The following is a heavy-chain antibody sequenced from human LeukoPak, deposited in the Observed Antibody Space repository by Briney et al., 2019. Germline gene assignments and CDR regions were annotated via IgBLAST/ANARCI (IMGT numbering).Heavy chain of an antibody. J-gene: IGHJ5*02. Sequence: LSXXXXVSGGXISSYXWSWIXQPPXXGXEWIGYIYYSGSTNYNPSLKSRVTISVDTSKNQFSLKLSSVTAADTAVYYCARGLTNYDYVWGSYRNWFDPWGQGTLVTVSS. CDR3: ARGLTNYDYVWGSYRNWFDP. D-gene: IGHD3-16*02. CDR2: IYYSGST. V-gene: IGHV4-59*08. CDR1: GGXISSYX.